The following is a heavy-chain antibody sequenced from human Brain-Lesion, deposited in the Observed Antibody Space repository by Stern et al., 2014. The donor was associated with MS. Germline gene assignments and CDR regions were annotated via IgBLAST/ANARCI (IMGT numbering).Heavy chain of an antibody. CDR2: FDPEDGET. CDR3: ATLSPGAGGNYYRHFDY. Sequence: QVQLVESGAEVKKPGASVKVSCKVSGYTLTELSMHWVRQAPRKGLEWMGGFDPEDGETIYAQKFQGRVTMTEDTSTDTAYMELSSLRSEDTAVYYCATLSPGAGGNYYRHFDYWGQGNLVTVSS. CDR1: GYTLTELS. V-gene: IGHV1-24*01. D-gene: IGHD1-26*01. J-gene: IGHJ4*02.